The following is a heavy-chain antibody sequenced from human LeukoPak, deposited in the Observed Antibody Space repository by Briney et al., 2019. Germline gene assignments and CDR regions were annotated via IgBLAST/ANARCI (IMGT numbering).Heavy chain of an antibody. D-gene: IGHD3-3*01. CDR2: ISGSGGST. V-gene: IGHV3-23*01. Sequence: PGGSLRLSCAASGFTFSSYVMNWVRQAPGKGLEWVSGISGSGGSTYYADSVKGRFTISRDNSKNTLYLQMNSLRAEDTAVYYCAKDTRRVVPKWFDPWGQGTLVTVSS. CDR3: AKDTRRVVPKWFDP. CDR1: GFTFSSYV. J-gene: IGHJ5*02.